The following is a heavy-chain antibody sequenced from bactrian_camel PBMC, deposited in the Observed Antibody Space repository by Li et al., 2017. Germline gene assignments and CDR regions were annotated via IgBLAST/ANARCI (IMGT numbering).Heavy chain of an antibody. V-gene: IGHV3S6*01. J-gene: IGHJ4*01. Sequence: VQLVESGGGLVQPGGSLRLSCADSGFACSSNSMYWVRQAPGKALEWVSLIDFTYGVSFCEDSVKGRFTISRDFAKNTLYLQMNSLKPEDTAVYYCVCDGGAWYGRLWGQGTQVTVS. CDR2: IDFTYGVS. CDR3: VCDGGAWYGRL. CDR1: GFACSSNS. D-gene: IGHD6*01.